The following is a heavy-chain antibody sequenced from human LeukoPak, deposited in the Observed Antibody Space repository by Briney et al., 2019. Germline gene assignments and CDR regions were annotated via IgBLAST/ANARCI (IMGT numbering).Heavy chain of an antibody. V-gene: IGHV3-21*01. CDR1: GFTFSTYS. Sequence: GGSLRLSCAASGFTFSTYSMNWVRQAPGKGLEWVSSISSSSNYIYYADSVEGRFTVSRDNAKNSLYLQMNSLRAEDTAVYYCARADYWGQGTLVTVSS. CDR3: ARADY. J-gene: IGHJ4*02. CDR2: ISSSSNYI.